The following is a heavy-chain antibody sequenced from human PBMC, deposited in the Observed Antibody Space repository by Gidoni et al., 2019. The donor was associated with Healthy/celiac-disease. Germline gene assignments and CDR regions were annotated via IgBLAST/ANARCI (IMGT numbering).Heavy chain of an antibody. V-gene: IGHV2-26*01. Sequence: HVTLKESGPVLVKPTETLTLTCTVPGFSLSNARMGVSWIRQPPGKALEWLAHIFTNDEKSSSTTLKSRLDISKNTSKSQVILTMTNMNPVDTATYYCARILYSSGWYVDYWGQGTLVTVSS. CDR1: GFSLSNARMG. CDR3: ARILYSSGWYVDY. D-gene: IGHD6-19*01. CDR2: IFTNDEK. J-gene: IGHJ4*02.